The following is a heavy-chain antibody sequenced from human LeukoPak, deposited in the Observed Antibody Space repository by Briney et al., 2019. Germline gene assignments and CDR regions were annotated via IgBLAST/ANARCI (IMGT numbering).Heavy chain of an antibody. Sequence: QPGGSLRLSCAASGFTFSSYGMHWVRQAPGKGLEWVAFIRYDGSNKYYADSVKGRFTISRDNSKNTLYLQMNSLRAEDTAVYYCAKDRDSSGYFGYFDYWGQGTLVTVSS. CDR1: GFTFSSYG. D-gene: IGHD3-22*01. J-gene: IGHJ4*02. CDR3: AKDRDSSGYFGYFDY. CDR2: IRYDGSNK. V-gene: IGHV3-30*02.